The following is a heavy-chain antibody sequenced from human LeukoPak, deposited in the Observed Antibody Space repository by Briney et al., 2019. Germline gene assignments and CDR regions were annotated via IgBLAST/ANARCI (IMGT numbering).Heavy chain of an antibody. D-gene: IGHD3-3*01. CDR1: GFSFSNYG. CDR3: AKENRFWSGIWNFDY. Sequence: GGSLRLSCLASGFSFSNYGMHWVRQAPGKGLEGVAVIWFDGSNEDYADSVKGRFTISRDNSKNTLYLQMNSLRADDTAVYYCAKENRFWSGIWNFDYWGQGTLVTVSS. CDR2: IWFDGSNE. J-gene: IGHJ4*02. V-gene: IGHV3-33*06.